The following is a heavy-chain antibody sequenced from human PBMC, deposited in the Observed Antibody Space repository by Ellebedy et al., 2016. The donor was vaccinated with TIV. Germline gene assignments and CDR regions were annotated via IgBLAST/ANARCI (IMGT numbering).Heavy chain of an antibody. CDR3: AKGLSNYGSGNYYPLDY. Sequence: GGSLRLXYAGSGFSFTSYGIHWVRQTPGKGLEWLAVISYDGSNKNYADSVKGRFTISRDNSKNTVYLQMNSLRAEDTALYYCAKGLSNYGSGNYYPLDYWGQGTLVTVSS. V-gene: IGHV3-30-3*01. J-gene: IGHJ4*02. CDR1: GFSFTSYG. D-gene: IGHD3-10*01. CDR2: ISYDGSNK.